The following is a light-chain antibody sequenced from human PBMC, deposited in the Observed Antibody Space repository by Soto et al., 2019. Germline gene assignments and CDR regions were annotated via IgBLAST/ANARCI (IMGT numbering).Light chain of an antibody. CDR1: QSVSSSY. V-gene: IGKV3-20*01. Sequence: EIVLTQSPGTLSLSPGERATLSCRASQSVSSSYLAWYQRKPGQAPRLLIYGASSRATGIPDRFSGSGSGTGFTLTISRLEPEDFAVYYCQQYGSSPPYTFGQGTKLEIK. CDR3: QQYGSSPPYT. CDR2: GAS. J-gene: IGKJ2*01.